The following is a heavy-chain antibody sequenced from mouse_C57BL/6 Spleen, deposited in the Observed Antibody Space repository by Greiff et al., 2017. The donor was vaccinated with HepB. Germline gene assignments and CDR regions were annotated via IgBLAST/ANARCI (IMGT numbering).Heavy chain of an antibody. Sequence: VQLQQSGPGLVQPSQSLSITCTVSGFSLTSYGVHWVRQSPGKGLEWLGVIWRGGSTDYNAAFMSRLSITKDNSKSQVFFKMNSLQADDTAIYYCASRYYDYDGYAMDYWGQGTSVTVSS. CDR1: GFSLTSYG. CDR2: IWRGGST. D-gene: IGHD2-4*01. CDR3: ASRYYDYDGYAMDY. V-gene: IGHV2-5*01. J-gene: IGHJ4*01.